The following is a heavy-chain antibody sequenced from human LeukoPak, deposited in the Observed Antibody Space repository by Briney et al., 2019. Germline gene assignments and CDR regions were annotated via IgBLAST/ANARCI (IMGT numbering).Heavy chain of an antibody. CDR3: ARDIRYSTSWALDY. D-gene: IGHD6-13*01. CDR2: ISSSGSTI. CDR1: GFTFSNYE. J-gene: IGHJ4*02. V-gene: IGHV3-48*03. Sequence: PGGSLRLSCAASGFTFSNYEMNWVRRAPGKGLEWVSYISSSGSTIYYADSVKGRFTISRDNAKNSLYLQMKSLRAEDTAVYYCARDIRYSTSWALDYWGQGTLVTVSS.